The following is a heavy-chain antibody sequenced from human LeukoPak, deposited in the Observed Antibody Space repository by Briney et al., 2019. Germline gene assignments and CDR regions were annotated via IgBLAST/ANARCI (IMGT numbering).Heavy chain of an antibody. CDR2: ISGSGGST. CDR1: GFTFSSNG. D-gene: IGHD1/OR15-1a*01. Sequence: QSGRSLRLSCAASGFTFSSNGMHWVRQAPGKGLEWVSAISGSGGSTYYADSVKGRFTISRDNSKNTLYLQMNSLRAEDTAVYYCAKNLGNKPYYYYGMDVWGKGTTVTVSS. J-gene: IGHJ6*04. V-gene: IGHV3-23*01. CDR3: AKNLGNKPYYYYGMDV.